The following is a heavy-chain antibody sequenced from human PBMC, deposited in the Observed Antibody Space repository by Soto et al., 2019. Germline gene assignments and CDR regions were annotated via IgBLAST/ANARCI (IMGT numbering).Heavy chain of an antibody. CDR1: GFTFSSYA. V-gene: IGHV3-23*01. Sequence: GGSLRLSCAASGFTFSSYAMSWVRQAPGKGLEWVSAISGRGGSTYYADSVKGRFTISRDNSKNTLYLQMNSLRAEDTAVYYCAKTVGMSLKGTIAVASFDYWGQGTLVTVSS. CDR2: ISGRGGST. J-gene: IGHJ4*02. D-gene: IGHD6-19*01. CDR3: AKTVGMSLKGTIAVASFDY.